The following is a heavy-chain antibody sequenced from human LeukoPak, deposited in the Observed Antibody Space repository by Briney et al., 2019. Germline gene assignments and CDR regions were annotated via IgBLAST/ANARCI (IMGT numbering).Heavy chain of an antibody. Sequence: GGSLRLSCAASGFTFRKYWLHWVRQAPGKGLVWVSRINPDDGSTSYADSVKGRFTISRDNAKSTLYLQMNSLRAEDTAVYYCLTIVETDLDAFDIWGRGQRSPSLQ. D-gene: IGHD2-21*01. CDR1: GFTFRKYW. CDR3: LTIVETDLDAFDI. CDR2: INPDDGST. V-gene: IGHV3-74*01. J-gene: IGHJ3*02.